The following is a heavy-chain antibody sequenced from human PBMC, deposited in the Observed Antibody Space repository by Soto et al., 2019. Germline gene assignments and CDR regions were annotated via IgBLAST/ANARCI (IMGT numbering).Heavy chain of an antibody. Sequence: ASVKVSCKASGYNFIDYYIQWVRQAPGQGLEWMGWINPNSGGTYYAQKFQDWVTMTRDTSLNTVYMELSSLKSDDTAVYYCARDWGHYYGSASLPSPHPFHPWGPATRVTVSS. CDR3: ARDWGHYYGSASLPSPHPFHP. J-gene: IGHJ5*02. D-gene: IGHD3-10*01. V-gene: IGHV1-2*04. CDR1: GYNFIDYY. CDR2: INPNSGGT.